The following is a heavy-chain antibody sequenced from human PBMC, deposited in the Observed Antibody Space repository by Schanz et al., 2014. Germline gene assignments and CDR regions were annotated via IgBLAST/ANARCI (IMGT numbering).Heavy chain of an antibody. D-gene: IGHD4-17*01. CDR1: GGTFSSFG. CDR3: ARGYGDSPTDF. J-gene: IGHJ4*02. V-gene: IGHV1-69*04. CDR2: IIPSLGLA. Sequence: VQLEQSGAEVKKPGSSVKVSCKASGGTFSSFGINWVRQAPGQGLEWMGRIIPSLGLAKYEQKFQDKVTITADKSTFTAYMDVSSLRSEDTAVYYCARGYGDSPTDFWGQGTLVTVAS.